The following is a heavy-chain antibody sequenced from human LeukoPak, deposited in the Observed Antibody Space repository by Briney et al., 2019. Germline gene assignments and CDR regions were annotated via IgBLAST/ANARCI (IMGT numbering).Heavy chain of an antibody. CDR2: IYNSGST. D-gene: IGHD6-13*01. J-gene: IGHJ4*02. Sequence: SESLSLTCAVSGGSISSYYWSWIRQPAGKGLEWIGRIYNSGSTNYNPSLKSRLTMSVDTSNNQFSLKLTSMTAADTAVYYCAREVNSSTWRPLDFWGQGTLVTVSS. V-gene: IGHV4-4*07. CDR3: AREVNSSTWRPLDF. CDR1: GGSISSYY.